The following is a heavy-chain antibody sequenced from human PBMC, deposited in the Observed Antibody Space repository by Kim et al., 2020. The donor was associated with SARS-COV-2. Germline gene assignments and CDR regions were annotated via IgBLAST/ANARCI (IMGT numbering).Heavy chain of an antibody. CDR3: ARTYYYDSSGYSGFDY. J-gene: IGHJ4*02. D-gene: IGHD3-22*01. Sequence: LKSRVTISVDTSKNQFSRKLSSVTAADTAVYYCARTYYYDSSGYSGFDYWGQGTLVTVSS. V-gene: IGHV4-59*01.